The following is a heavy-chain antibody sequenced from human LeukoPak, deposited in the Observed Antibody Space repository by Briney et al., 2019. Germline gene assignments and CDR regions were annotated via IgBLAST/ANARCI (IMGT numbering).Heavy chain of an antibody. CDR3: ARGVAVVPAAIRGYYYYYMDV. CDR2: IIPIFGTA. CDR1: GYTFTKYS. D-gene: IGHD2-2*02. V-gene: IGHV1-69*13. Sequence: SVKVSCKASGYTFTKYSITWVRQAPGQGLEWMGGIIPIFGTANYAQKFQGRVTITADESTSTAYMELSSLRSEDTAVYYCARGVAVVPAAIRGYYYYYMDVWGKGTTVTVSS. J-gene: IGHJ6*03.